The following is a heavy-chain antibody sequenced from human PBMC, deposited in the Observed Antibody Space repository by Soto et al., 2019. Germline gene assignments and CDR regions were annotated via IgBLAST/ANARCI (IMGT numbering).Heavy chain of an antibody. Sequence: SDTLSLTCTVSGGFISSYYWSWIRQPPGKGLEWIGYIYYSGSTNYNPSLKSRVTISVDTSKNQFSLKLSSVTAADTAVYYCAREGGNDFWSGHPYMDVWGTGTTVTVS. V-gene: IGHV4-59*01. CDR2: IYYSGST. D-gene: IGHD3-3*01. CDR1: GGFISSYY. J-gene: IGHJ6*03. CDR3: AREGGNDFWSGHPYMDV.